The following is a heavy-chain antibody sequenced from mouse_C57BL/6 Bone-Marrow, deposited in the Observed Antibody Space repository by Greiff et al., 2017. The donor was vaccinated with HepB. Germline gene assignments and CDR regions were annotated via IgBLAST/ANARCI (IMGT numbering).Heavy chain of an antibody. V-gene: IGHV5-4*01. J-gene: IGHJ4*01. Sequence: EVKLMESGGGLVKPGGSLKLSCAASGFTFSSYAMSWVRQTPEKRLEWVATISDGGSYTYYPDNVKGRFTISRDNAKNNLYLQMSHLKSEDTAMYYCARDPLRDYAMDYWGQGTSVTVSS. D-gene: IGHD2-4*01. CDR1: GFTFSSYA. CDR3: ARDPLRDYAMDY. CDR2: ISDGGSYT.